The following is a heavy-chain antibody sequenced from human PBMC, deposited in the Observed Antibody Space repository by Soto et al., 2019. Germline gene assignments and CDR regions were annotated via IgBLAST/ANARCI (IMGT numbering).Heavy chain of an antibody. CDR1: GFTFSSYG. D-gene: IGHD3-3*01. V-gene: IGHV3-33*01. CDR2: IWYDGSNK. J-gene: IGHJ3*02. Sequence: QVQLVESGGGVVQPGRSLRLSCAASGFTFSSYGMHGVRQAPGKGLEWVEVIWYDGSNKYYVNSVKGRFTISRDNSKNTMYRQMNSLRAEDTAVYYCARESSDFGSGGDAAFDIWGQGTMVTVSS. CDR3: ARESSDFGSGGDAAFDI.